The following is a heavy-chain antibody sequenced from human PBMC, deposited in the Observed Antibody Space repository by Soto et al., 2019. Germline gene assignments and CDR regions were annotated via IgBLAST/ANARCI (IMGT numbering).Heavy chain of an antibody. D-gene: IGHD3-10*01. CDR3: TTRSYYYGSGSHDY. CDR2: IKSKTDGGTT. J-gene: IGHJ4*02. V-gene: IGHV3-15*01. Sequence: EVQLVESGGGLVKPGGSLRLSCAASGFTFSNAWMSWVRQAPGKGLEWVGRIKSKTDGGTTDYAAPVKGRFTISRDDSTNTLYLQMNSLKTEDTAVYYCTTRSYYYGSGSHDYWGQGTLVTVSS. CDR1: GFTFSNAW.